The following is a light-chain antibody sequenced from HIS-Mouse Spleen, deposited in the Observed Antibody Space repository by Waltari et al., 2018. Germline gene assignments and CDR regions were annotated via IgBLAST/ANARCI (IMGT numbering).Light chain of an antibody. J-gene: IGLJ2*01. CDR3: CSYAGSSTFVVV. V-gene: IGLV2-23*03. CDR1: SSDVGSYNL. CDR2: EGS. Sequence: QSALTQPASVSGSPGQSITISCTGTSSDVGSYNLVPWYQKHPGKAHTLMIYEGSTRPSGVSNLFSGSKAGTTASLTISGLQAEDEADYYCCSYAGSSTFVVVFGGGTKLTVL.